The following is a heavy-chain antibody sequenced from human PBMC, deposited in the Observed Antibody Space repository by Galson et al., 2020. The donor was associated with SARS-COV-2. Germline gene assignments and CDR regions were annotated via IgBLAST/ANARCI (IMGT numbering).Heavy chain of an antibody. V-gene: IGHV3-20*04. CDR2: IHWNGGST. CDR3: ARDLPYLHYDFWSGYPGACAFDI. J-gene: IGHJ3*02. CDR1: GFTFDDYG. Sequence: GGSLRLSCAASGFTFDDYGMSWVRQAPGKGLEWVSGIHWNGGSTGYADSVKGRFTISRDNAKNSLYLQMNSLRAEDTALYYCARDLPYLHYDFWSGYPGACAFDIWGQGTMVTVSS. D-gene: IGHD3-3*01.